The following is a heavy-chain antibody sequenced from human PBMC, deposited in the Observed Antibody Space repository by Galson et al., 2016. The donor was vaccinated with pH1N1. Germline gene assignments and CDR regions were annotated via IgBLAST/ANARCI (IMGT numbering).Heavy chain of an antibody. V-gene: IGHV1-2*06. CDR2: INPNNGDT. CDR3: ARVNTYDSSGYYPFDY. J-gene: IGHJ4*02. Sequence: SVKVSCKASGDNFNFFAIHWMRQAPGHGLAWMGRINPNNGDTHYAQNFQGRATMTRDTSISPACMELNSLRSDDTAVYYCARVNTYDSSGYYPFDYWGQGTQVTVSS. CDR1: GDNFNFFA. D-gene: IGHD3-22*01.